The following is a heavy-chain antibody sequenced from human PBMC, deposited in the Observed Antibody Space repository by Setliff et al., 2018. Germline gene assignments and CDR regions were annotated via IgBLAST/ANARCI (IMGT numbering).Heavy chain of an antibody. CDR2: VNYLGNT. CDR1: GAAFTDTY. CDR3: ATLTGNRGVDY. J-gene: IGHJ4*02. V-gene: IGHV4-34*01. Sequence: KSSETLSLTCAVYGAAFTDTYWSWIRQSPGKGLEWIGDVNYLGNTNYNPSLKTRGTISADTSKNQISLKLSSVTAADTALYYCATLTGNRGVDYWGQGTLVTVSS. D-gene: IGHD7-27*01.